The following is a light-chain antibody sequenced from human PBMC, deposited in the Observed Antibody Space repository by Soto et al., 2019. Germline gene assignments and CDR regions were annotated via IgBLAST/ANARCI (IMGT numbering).Light chain of an antibody. CDR3: QQYNNYSPRT. Sequence: DIQMTQSPSTLSASVGDRVTITCRASQSSNWLAWYQQKPGKAPKLLIYKASSLESGVPSRFGGSGSGTEFTLTISSLQPDDFATYYCQQYNNYSPRTFGKGTKVEIK. CDR2: KAS. V-gene: IGKV1-5*03. J-gene: IGKJ1*01. CDR1: QSSNW.